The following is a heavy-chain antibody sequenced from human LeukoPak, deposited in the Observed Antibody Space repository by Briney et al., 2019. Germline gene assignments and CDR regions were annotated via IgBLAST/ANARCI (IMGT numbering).Heavy chain of an antibody. V-gene: IGHV3-23*01. CDR1: GSTFSSYA. Sequence: GGSLRLSGAASGSTFSSYAMSWVHQAPGKGLEWVSAISGSGGSTYYADSVKGRFTISRDNSKNTLYLQMNSLRAEDTAVYYCAKEADSGYAPNWFDPWGQGTLVTVSS. J-gene: IGHJ5*02. D-gene: IGHD5-12*01. CDR2: ISGSGGST. CDR3: AKEADSGYAPNWFDP.